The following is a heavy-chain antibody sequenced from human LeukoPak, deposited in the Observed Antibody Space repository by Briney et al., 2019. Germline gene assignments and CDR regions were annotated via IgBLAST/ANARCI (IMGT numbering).Heavy chain of an antibody. J-gene: IGHJ5*02. CDR3: AMSLYSGAYVT. CDR1: GFTFSSYW. Sequence: GGSLRLSCAASGFTFSSYWMHWVRQAPGKGLVWVSRINSDDSSRSYADSVKGRFTISRDNAKNTLYLQMNSLRAEDTAVYYCAMSLYSGAYVTWGQGTLVTVSS. V-gene: IGHV3-74*01. D-gene: IGHD1-26*01. CDR2: INSDDSSR.